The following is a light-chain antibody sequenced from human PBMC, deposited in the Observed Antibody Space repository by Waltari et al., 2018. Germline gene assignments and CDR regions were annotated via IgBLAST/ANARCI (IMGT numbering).Light chain of an antibody. V-gene: IGLV1-47*01. J-gene: IGLJ3*02. CDR3: AAWDDSLSCPLWV. CDR1: SSNIGSNY. CDR2: RNN. Sequence: QSVLTQPPSASGTPGQRVTISCSGSSSNIGSNYVYWYQQLPGTAPKLLIYRNNQRPSGVPDRFSGSKSGTSASLAISGLRSEDEADYYCAAWDDSLSCPLWVFGGGTKLTVL.